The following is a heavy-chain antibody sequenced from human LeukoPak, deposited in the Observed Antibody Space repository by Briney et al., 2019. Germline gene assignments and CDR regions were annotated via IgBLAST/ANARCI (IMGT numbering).Heavy chain of an antibody. CDR2: ISPYSGDP. CDR3: ARMSNWNLGD. J-gene: IGHJ6*04. CDR1: GYTFMNYG. V-gene: IGHV1-18*04. Sequence: GASVKVSCKASGYTFMNYGITWARQAPGQGLEWMGWISPYSGDPKYAQKYQGRVTMTTDTSTTTAYMELRSLASDDTAVYYRARMSNWNLGDWGKGTTVTVSS. D-gene: IGHD1-1*01.